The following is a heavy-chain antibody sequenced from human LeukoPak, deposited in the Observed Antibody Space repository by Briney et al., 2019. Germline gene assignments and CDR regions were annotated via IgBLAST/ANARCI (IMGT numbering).Heavy chain of an antibody. CDR1: GFAFSNYA. V-gene: IGHV3-64D*08. J-gene: IGHJ6*02. CDR2: IDSNGGGT. D-gene: IGHD2-2*01. Sequence: GGSLRVSCSASGFAFSNYATHWVRQAPGKGLEYVGGIDSNGGGTFYADSVKGRFTMSGDNSKNTLCLQMSCLRAEDPAVYYCVKGTSTKYYDYGMNIWGQGTTVTVSS. CDR3: VKGTSTKYYDYGMNI.